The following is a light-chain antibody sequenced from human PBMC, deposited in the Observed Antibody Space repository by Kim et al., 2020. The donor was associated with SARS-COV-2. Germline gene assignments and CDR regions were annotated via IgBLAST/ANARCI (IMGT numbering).Light chain of an antibody. CDR1: SGHSSYA. V-gene: IGLV4-69*01. J-gene: IGLJ3*02. CDR2: LNSDGSH. CDR3: QTWGTGIQV. Sequence: QLVLTQSPSASASLGASVKLTCTLSSGHSSYAIAWHQQQQEKGPRYLMKLNSDGSHSKGDGIPDRFSGSSSGAEHYLTISSLQSEDEADYYCQTWGTGIQVFGGGTQLTVL.